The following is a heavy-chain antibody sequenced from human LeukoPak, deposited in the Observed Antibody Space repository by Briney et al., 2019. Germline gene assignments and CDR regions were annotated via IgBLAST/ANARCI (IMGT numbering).Heavy chain of an antibody. CDR2: IMQDGSEK. V-gene: IGHV3-7*01. J-gene: IGHJ4*02. D-gene: IGHD2-2*01. CDR1: GFTFSSYW. CDR3: ARDRDIVVVADY. Sequence: GGSLRLSCAASGFTFSSYWMSWVRQAPGKGLEWVANIMQDGSEKYYVDSVKGRFTISRDNAKNSLYLQMNSLRVEDTAVYYCARDRDIVVVADYWGQGTLVTVSS.